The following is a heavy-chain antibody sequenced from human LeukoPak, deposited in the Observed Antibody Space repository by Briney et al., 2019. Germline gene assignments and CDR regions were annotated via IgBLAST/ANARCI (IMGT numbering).Heavy chain of an antibody. Sequence: GGSLRLSCAASGFTFSSYAMSWVRQALGKGLEWVSAISGSGGSTYYADSVKGRFTISRDNSKNTLYLQMNSLRAEDTAVYYCAKDSSGWSHSYFDYWGQGTLVTVSS. CDR2: ISGSGGST. D-gene: IGHD6-19*01. CDR1: GFTFSSYA. V-gene: IGHV3-23*01. J-gene: IGHJ4*02. CDR3: AKDSSGWSHSYFDY.